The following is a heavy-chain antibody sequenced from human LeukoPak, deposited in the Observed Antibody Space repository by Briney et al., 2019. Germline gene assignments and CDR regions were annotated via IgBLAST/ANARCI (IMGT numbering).Heavy chain of an antibody. V-gene: IGHV4-59*11. Sequence: SETLSLTCTVSGGSISSHFWTWIRQPPGKGLEWIGYIHYSGNTNYNPSLKSRVSISVDTSKNEFSLKLSSVTAADTAVYYCARDFLGCSRASCLNWFDPWGQGTLVTVSS. D-gene: IGHD2-2*01. J-gene: IGHJ5*02. CDR2: IHYSGNT. CDR1: GGSISSHF. CDR3: ARDFLGCSRASCLNWFDP.